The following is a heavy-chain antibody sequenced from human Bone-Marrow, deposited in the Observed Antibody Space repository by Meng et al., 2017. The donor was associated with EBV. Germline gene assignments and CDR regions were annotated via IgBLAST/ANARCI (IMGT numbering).Heavy chain of an antibody. D-gene: IGHD3-16*01. J-gene: IGHJ4*02. CDR3: ARHKQGGGFEPIDY. CDR2: IYYSGGT. Sequence: QLQLQESGPGLVKPSETLSLTCTVSGGSISRSNYYWGWIRQPPGKGLEWIGSIYYSGGTYYNLSLKSRVIISVDTSNNQFSLKLTSVTAADTAVYYCARHKQGGGFEPIDYWGQGTLVTVSS. V-gene: IGHV4-39*01. CDR1: GGSISRSNYY.